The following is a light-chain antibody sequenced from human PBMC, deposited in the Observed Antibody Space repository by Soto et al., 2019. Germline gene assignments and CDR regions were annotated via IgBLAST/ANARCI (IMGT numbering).Light chain of an antibody. CDR1: QGISSD. CDR2: SAS. Sequence: IQFTQSPSSLSASGGDRVTITCRASQGISSDLAWYQQKPGKAPKLLIYSASTLQSGVPSRFSGSGSGTDFTLTISSLQPEDFATFYCQQLNSFPITFGHGTRLENK. J-gene: IGKJ5*01. V-gene: IGKV1-9*01. CDR3: QQLNSFPIT.